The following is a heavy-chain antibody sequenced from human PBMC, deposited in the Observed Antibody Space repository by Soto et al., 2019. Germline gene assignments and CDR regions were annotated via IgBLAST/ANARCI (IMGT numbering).Heavy chain of an antibody. D-gene: IGHD2-15*01. Sequence: SETLSLTCTVSGGSISSGDYYWSWIRQPPGKGLEWIGYIYYSGSTYYNPSLKSRVTISVDTSKNQFSLKLSSVTAADTAVYYCARVPCSGGRCYSGFDYWCQGTLVTVSS. CDR1: GGSISSGDYY. CDR3: ARVPCSGGRCYSGFDY. V-gene: IGHV4-30-4*01. CDR2: IYYSGST. J-gene: IGHJ4*02.